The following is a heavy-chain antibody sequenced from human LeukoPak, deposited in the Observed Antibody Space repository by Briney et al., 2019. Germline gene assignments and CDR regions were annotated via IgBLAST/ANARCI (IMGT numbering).Heavy chain of an antibody. Sequence: SETLSLTCTVSGGSISSYYWSWIRQPPGKGLEWIGYIYYSGSTNYNPSLKSRVTISVDTSKNQFSLKLSSVTAADTAVYYCARDKSSSWHVKGSYYYMDVWGKGTTVTVSS. CDR2: IYYSGST. J-gene: IGHJ6*03. V-gene: IGHV4-59*12. D-gene: IGHD6-13*01. CDR1: GGSISSYY. CDR3: ARDKSSSWHVKGSYYYMDV.